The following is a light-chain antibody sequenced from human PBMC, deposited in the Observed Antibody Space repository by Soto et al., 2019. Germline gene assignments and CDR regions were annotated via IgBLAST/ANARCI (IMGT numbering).Light chain of an antibody. V-gene: IGLV2-14*01. J-gene: IGLJ1*01. Sequence: QSVLTQPASVSGSPRQSITISCTGDSSDVGGYTYVSWYQQHPGKAPKLMIYEVNNRPSGVSHRFSGSKSGNTASLTISGLQADDEADYYCSSYTSSSTLYVFGTGTKVTVL. CDR2: EVN. CDR1: SSDVGGYTY. CDR3: SSYTSSSTLYV.